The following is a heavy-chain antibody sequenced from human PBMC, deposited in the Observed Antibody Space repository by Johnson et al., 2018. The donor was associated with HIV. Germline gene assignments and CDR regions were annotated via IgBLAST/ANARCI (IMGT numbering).Heavy chain of an antibody. CDR2: IWYDGSNN. V-gene: IGHV3-33*01. J-gene: IGHJ3*02. D-gene: IGHD1-1*01. Sequence: QVQLVESGGGVVQPGRSLRLSCAASGFTFSSYGMHWVRQAPGKGLEWVAVIWYDGSNNYYADSVKGICTISRDKSKNSLFLQMNSLRVEDTAVYYCAREGRNAADAFDIWGQGPMVTVSS. CDR3: AREGRNAADAFDI. CDR1: GFTFSSYG.